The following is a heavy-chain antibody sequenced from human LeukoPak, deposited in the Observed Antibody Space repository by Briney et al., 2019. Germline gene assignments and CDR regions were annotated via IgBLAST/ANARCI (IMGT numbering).Heavy chain of an antibody. CDR3: ARDPAFGAFDI. J-gene: IGHJ3*02. CDR2: MNSDGSEK. V-gene: IGHV3-7*01. Sequence: GGSLRLSCAASGFTFRGYWMSWVRQAPGKGLECVALMNSDGSEKSYADSVKGRFTISRDNAKNSLYLHMNTLRAEDTSVYYCARDPAFGAFDIWGRGTVVTVSS. CDR1: GFTFRGYW. D-gene: IGHD3-10*01.